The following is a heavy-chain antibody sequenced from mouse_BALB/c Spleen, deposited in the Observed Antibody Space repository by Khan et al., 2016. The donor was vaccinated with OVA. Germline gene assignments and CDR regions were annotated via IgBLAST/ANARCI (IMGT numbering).Heavy chain of an antibody. CDR2: TNPTNGRT. CDR1: GYTFTSYW. J-gene: IGHJ2*01. CDR3: ARIKKIVATYFDY. V-gene: IGHV1S81*02. D-gene: IGHD1-1*01. Sequence: QVQLQQPGADLVKAGASVKMSCKASGYTFTSYWMHWVNQSLGQGLEWFAETNPTNGRTYYNEKFKSKATLTVDKSSSTAYMLLSGPTFEDSAVYYCARIKKIVATYFDYWGQGTTLTVSS.